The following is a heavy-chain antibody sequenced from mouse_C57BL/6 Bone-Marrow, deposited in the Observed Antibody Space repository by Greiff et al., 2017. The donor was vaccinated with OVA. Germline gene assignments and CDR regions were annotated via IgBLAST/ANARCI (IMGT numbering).Heavy chain of an antibody. V-gene: IGHV1-81*01. CDR1: GYTFTSYG. Sequence: QVQLQQSGAELARPGASVKLSCKASGYTFTSYGISWVKQRTGQGLEWIGEIYPRSGNTYYNEKFKGKATLTADESSSTAYMELRSLTSEDSAVYFCARGGAQATYYYAMDYWGQGTSVTVSS. CDR2: IYPRSGNT. J-gene: IGHJ4*01. CDR3: ARGGAQATYYYAMDY. D-gene: IGHD3-2*02.